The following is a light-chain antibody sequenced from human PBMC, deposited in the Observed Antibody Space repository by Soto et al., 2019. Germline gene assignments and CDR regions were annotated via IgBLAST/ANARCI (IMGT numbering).Light chain of an antibody. Sequence: EIVMTQSPATLSVSPGERATLSCRAGQSVSSNLAWYQQKPGQAPRLLIYGASTRATGIPARFSGRGSGTEFTLTNSSLQSEDCAVYYCQQCNDWPHTFGQGTKLEIK. V-gene: IGKV3-15*01. J-gene: IGKJ2*01. CDR3: QQCNDWPHT. CDR2: GAS. CDR1: QSVSSN.